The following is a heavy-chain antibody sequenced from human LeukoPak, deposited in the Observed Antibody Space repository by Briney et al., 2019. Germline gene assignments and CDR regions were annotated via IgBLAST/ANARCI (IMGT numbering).Heavy chain of an antibody. CDR3: ARQGPGRSDPVFDY. Sequence: SVKVSCKAYGRTFSSYAISWVRQAPGQGLEWMGGIIPIFGTANYAQKFQGRVTITTDESTSTAYMELSSLRSEDTAVYYCARQGPGRSDPVFDYWRQGTLVTVSS. D-gene: IGHD1-26*01. CDR2: IIPIFGTA. V-gene: IGHV1-69*05. J-gene: IGHJ4*02. CDR1: GRTFSSYA.